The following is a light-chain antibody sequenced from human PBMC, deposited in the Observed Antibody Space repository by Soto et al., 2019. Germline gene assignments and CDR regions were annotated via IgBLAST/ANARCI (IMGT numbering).Light chain of an antibody. J-gene: IGKJ1*01. CDR3: HQYNNWPPWT. CDR2: RAS. V-gene: IGKV3-15*01. CDR1: QSLGGN. Sequence: EILLTQSPATLAVSRGDTTTLXXRASQSLGGNLAWYQQKPGQAPRLIXFRASSRAKGVPARFSASGSGTEFTLTISGLQSEDFAVYYCHQYNNWPPWTFGPGTKVDIK.